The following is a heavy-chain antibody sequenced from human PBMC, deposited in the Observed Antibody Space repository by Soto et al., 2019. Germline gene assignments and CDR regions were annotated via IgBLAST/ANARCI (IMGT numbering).Heavy chain of an antibody. CDR1: GFSFSSYW. Sequence: EVQLVESGGGLVQPGGSLRLSCAASGFSFSSYWMIWARQVPGKGLEWLAKINQDGSEKNYVDSVRGRFTISRDNAKSSVYLQLGSLRAEDTAVYFCSRLSRGAPGGSFWGQGTMVTVSS. CDR3: SRLSRGAPGGSF. J-gene: IGHJ4*02. D-gene: IGHD2-15*01. CDR2: INQDGSEK. V-gene: IGHV3-7*03.